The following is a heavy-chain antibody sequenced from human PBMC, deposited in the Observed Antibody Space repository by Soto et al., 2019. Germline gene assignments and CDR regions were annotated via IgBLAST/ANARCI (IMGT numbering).Heavy chain of an antibody. CDR3: AKGGSYYYDSSGYYAN. V-gene: IGHV3-23*01. CDR2: ISGSGGSS. Sequence: PGGSLRLSCAASGFTFTSYAMSWVRQAPGKGLEWVSAISGSGGSSYYADSVEGRFTISRDNSKNTLFLQMNSLRAEDTAIYYCAKGGSYYYDSSGYYANWGQGTLVTVSS. J-gene: IGHJ4*02. D-gene: IGHD3-22*01. CDR1: GFTFTSYA.